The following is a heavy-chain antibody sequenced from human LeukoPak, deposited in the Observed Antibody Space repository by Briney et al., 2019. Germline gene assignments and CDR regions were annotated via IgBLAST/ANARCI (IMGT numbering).Heavy chain of an antibody. J-gene: IGHJ4*02. Sequence: SETLSLTCTVSGYSISSGYYWGWIRQPPGKGLEWIGSIYHSGSTNYNPSLKSRVTISVDTSKNQFSLKLSSVTAADTAVYYCARKWFGELLRSRPFDYWGQGTLVTVSS. V-gene: IGHV4-38-2*02. CDR3: ARKWFGELLRSRPFDY. D-gene: IGHD3-10*01. CDR2: IYHSGST. CDR1: GYSISSGYY.